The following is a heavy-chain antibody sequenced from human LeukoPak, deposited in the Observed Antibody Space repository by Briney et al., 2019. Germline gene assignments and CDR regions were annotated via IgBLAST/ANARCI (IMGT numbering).Heavy chain of an antibody. V-gene: IGHV3-66*01. Sequence: GGSLRLSCAASGFTVSSNYMSWVRQAPGKGLEWVSAIYSGGSTYYADSVKGRFTISRDNSKNTLYLQMNSLRAGDTAVYYCAREGKSSTFDYWGQGTLVTVSS. CDR1: GFTVSSNY. CDR2: IYSGGST. J-gene: IGHJ4*02. CDR3: AREGKSSTFDY. D-gene: IGHD2/OR15-2a*01.